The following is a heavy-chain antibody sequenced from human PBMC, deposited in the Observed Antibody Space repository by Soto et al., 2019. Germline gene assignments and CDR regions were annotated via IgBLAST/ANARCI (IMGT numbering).Heavy chain of an antibody. V-gene: IGHV4-59*08. CDR1: GRSITGYY. Sequence: PSETLSLTCPVPGRSITGYYWSWIRQPPGKGPEWIGNIHYSGSTNYNPSLKSRVTISVDTSKNQFSLRLSSVTAAETAVYYCARHSYYSNPLRFDPWGQGTLVNVSS. J-gene: IGHJ5*02. D-gene: IGHD4-4*01. CDR3: ARHSYYSNPLRFDP. CDR2: IHYSGST.